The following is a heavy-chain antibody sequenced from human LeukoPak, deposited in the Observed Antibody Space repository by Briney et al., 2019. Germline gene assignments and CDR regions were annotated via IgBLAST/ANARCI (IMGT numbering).Heavy chain of an antibody. CDR3: ARESGSGTYIVY. D-gene: IGHD3-10*01. CDR2: IYYSGSA. Sequence: SETLSLTCTVSGGSLSSYYWSWIRQPPGKGLEWIGHIYYSGSANHNPSLKSRVTISLDTSKNQFSLRLTSVTAADTAVYYCARESGSGTYIVYWGQGTLVTVSS. V-gene: IGHV4-59*01. CDR1: GGSLSSYY. J-gene: IGHJ4*02.